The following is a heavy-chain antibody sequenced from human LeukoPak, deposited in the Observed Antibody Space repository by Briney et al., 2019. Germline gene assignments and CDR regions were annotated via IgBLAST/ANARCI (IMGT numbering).Heavy chain of an antibody. D-gene: IGHD3-3*01. CDR3: AKAAIFGVVIPNWFDP. Sequence: PGGSLRLSCAASGFTFSSYAMSWVGQAPGKGLEWVSAISGSGGSTYYADSVKGRFTISRDNSKNTLYLQMNSLRAEDTAVYYCAKAAIFGVVIPNWFDPWGQGTLVTVSS. CDR2: ISGSGGST. V-gene: IGHV3-23*01. CDR1: GFTFSSYA. J-gene: IGHJ5*02.